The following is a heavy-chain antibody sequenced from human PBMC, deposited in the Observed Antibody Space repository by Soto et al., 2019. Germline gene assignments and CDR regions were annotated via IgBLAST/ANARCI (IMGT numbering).Heavy chain of an antibody. V-gene: IGHV1-69*01. D-gene: IGHD3-22*01. J-gene: IGHJ3*02. CDR2: IIPIFGTA. CDR3: ARGWDRYDSSGYDAFDI. Sequence: QVQLVQSGAEVKKPGSSVKVSCNAYGGTFSSYAISWVRQAPGQGLEWMGGIIPIFGTANYAQKFQGRVTITADESTSTAYMELSSLRSEDTAVYYCARGWDRYDSSGYDAFDIWGQGTMVTVSS. CDR1: GGTFSSYA.